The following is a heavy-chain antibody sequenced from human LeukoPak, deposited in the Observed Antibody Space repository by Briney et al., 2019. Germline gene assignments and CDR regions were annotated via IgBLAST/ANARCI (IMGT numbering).Heavy chain of an antibody. V-gene: IGHV4-59*01. D-gene: IGHD3-10*01. J-gene: IGHJ4*02. CDR1: GGSISSYY. Sequence: PSETLSLTCTVSGGSISSYYCSGIRQPPRKGLEWIGYIYYSGSTNYNPSLKSRVTISVDTSKNQFSLTLSSVTAAETAVYYCARVPLLWHYWGQGTLVTVSS. CDR2: IYYSGST. CDR3: ARVPLLWHY.